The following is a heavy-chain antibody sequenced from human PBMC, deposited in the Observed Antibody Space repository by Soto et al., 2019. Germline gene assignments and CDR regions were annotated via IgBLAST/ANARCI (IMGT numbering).Heavy chain of an antibody. V-gene: IGHV1-2*04. Sequence: ASVKVSCKASGYTFTGYYMHWVRQAPGQGLEWMGWINPNSGGTNYAQKFQGWVTMTRDTSISTAYMELSRLRSDDTAVYYCARECYGDTGDYYYGMDVWGQGTTVTVSS. CDR2: INPNSGGT. CDR3: ARECYGDTGDYYYGMDV. CDR1: GYTFTGYY. D-gene: IGHD4-17*01. J-gene: IGHJ6*02.